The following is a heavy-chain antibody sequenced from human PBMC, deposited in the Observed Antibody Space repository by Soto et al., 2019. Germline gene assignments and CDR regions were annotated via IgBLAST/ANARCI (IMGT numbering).Heavy chain of an antibody. CDR3: AKAALYYYDSSGYYPDY. J-gene: IGHJ4*02. CDR1: GFTFSSYA. Sequence: VQLLESGGGLVQPGGSLRLSCAASGFTFSSYAMSWVRQAPGKGLEWVSAISGSGGSTYYADSVKGRFTISRDNSKNTLYLQMNSLRAEDTAVYYCAKAALYYYDSSGYYPDYWGQGTLVTVSS. V-gene: IGHV3-23*01. D-gene: IGHD3-22*01. CDR2: ISGSGGST.